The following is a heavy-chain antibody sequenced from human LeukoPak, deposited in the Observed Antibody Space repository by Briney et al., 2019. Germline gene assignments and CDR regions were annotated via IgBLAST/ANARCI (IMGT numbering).Heavy chain of an antibody. CDR2: ISSSSSYI. Sequence: GSLRLSCAASGFTFSSYSINWVRQAPRKGLEWVSSISSSSSYIYYADSVKGRFTISRDNAKNSLYLQMNSLRAEDTAVYYCARDYGDYASFDAFDIWGQGTMATVS. CDR3: ARDYGDYASFDAFDI. J-gene: IGHJ3*02. V-gene: IGHV3-21*01. D-gene: IGHD4-17*01. CDR1: GFTFSSYS.